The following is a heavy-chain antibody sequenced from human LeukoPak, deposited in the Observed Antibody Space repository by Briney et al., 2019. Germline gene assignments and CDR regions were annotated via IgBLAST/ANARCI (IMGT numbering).Heavy chain of an antibody. Sequence: GGSLRLSCAASGFTFSSSAMSWVRQAPGKGLEWVSAISGSGDSTYYGDSVKGRFTISRDNSKNTLYLQMNSLRAEDTAVYYCAKTRPLDSSSWSHGDYWGQGTLVTVSS. D-gene: IGHD6-13*01. V-gene: IGHV3-23*01. J-gene: IGHJ4*02. CDR1: GFTFSSSA. CDR2: ISGSGDST. CDR3: AKTRPLDSSSWSHGDY.